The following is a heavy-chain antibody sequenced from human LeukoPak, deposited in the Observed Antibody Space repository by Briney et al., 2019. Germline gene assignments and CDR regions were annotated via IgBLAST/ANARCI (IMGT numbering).Heavy chain of an antibody. Sequence: ASVKVSCKASGYTFSGYYMHWVRQAPGQGLEWMGWINPNSGGTNYAQRFQGRVTMTRDTSITTAYMELSRLRSDDTAVYYCARGSVGSTSSFDYWGQGTLVTVSS. CDR2: INPNSGGT. CDR1: GYTFSGYY. V-gene: IGHV1-2*02. J-gene: IGHJ4*02. CDR3: ARGSVGSTSSFDY. D-gene: IGHD5/OR15-5a*01.